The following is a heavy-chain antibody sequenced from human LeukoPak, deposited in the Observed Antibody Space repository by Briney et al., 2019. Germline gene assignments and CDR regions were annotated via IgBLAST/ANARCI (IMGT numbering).Heavy chain of an antibody. CDR2: ISGNGGST. CDR1: GFTFSNYA. J-gene: IGHJ3*02. D-gene: IGHD2-15*01. CDR3: ATTGGSGGTIYWGDAFDI. V-gene: IGHV3-23*01. Sequence: GGSLRLSCAASGFTFSNYAMSWVRQAPGKGLEWVSAISGNGGSTYYADSVKGRFTISRDNSKNTLYLQMNSLRAEDTAVYCCATTGGSGGTIYWGDAFDIWGQGTMVTVSS.